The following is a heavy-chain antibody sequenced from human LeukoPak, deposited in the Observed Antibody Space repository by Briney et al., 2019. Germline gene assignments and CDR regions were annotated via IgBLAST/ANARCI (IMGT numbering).Heavy chain of an antibody. CDR3: ARETSQKGAHYMDV. CDR2: IYFSGST. V-gene: IGHV4-59*01. CDR1: GGSIRSDY. Sequence: SETLSLTCTVSGGSIRSDYWSWIRQPPGKGLEWIGYIYFSGSTNYNPPPKSRVTISVHTSKNQFSLKLSSVTAADTAVYYCARETSQKGAHYMDVWGKGTTVTISS. J-gene: IGHJ6*03. D-gene: IGHD3-16*01.